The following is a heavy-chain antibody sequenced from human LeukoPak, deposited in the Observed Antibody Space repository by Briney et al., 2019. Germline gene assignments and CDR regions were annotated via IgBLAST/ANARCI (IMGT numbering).Heavy chain of an antibody. J-gene: IGHJ4*02. CDR2: IKSSADGGAT. Sequence: GGSLRLSCAASGFTFSDAWLSWVRQAPGKGLEWVGRIKSSADGGATDYAAPVKGRFTVSRDDSKDTLYLQMNSLKTEDTAVYYCSLRYCSGTSCPGYWGQGTLVTVSS. D-gene: IGHD2-8*02. V-gene: IGHV3-15*01. CDR3: SLRYCSGTSCPGY. CDR1: GFTFSDAW.